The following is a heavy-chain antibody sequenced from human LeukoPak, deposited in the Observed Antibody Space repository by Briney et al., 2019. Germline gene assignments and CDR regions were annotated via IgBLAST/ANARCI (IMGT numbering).Heavy chain of an antibody. CDR2: IYYSGST. Sequence: PSETLSLTCTVSGGSISSYYWSWIRQPPGKGLEWIGYIYYSGSTNYNPSLKSRVTISVDTSKNQFSLKLSSVAAADTAVYYCARAGHGDYDFDYWGQGTLVTVSS. CDR3: ARAGHGDYDFDY. V-gene: IGHV4-59*01. J-gene: IGHJ4*02. CDR1: GGSISSYY. D-gene: IGHD4-17*01.